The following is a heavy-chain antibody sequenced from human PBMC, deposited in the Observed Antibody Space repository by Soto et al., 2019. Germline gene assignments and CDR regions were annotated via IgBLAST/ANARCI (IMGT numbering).Heavy chain of an antibody. J-gene: IGHJ6*03. CDR1: GFPFSSYW. D-gene: IGHD3-16*01. CDR2: ISSSSSYI. CDR3: ARDGYDYDSDMDV. V-gene: IGHV3-21*01. Sequence: PGGSLRLSCAASGFPFSSYWMRWVRQAPGKGLEWVSSISSSSSYIYYADSVKGRFTISRDNAKNSLYLQMNSLRAEDTAVYYCARDGYDYDSDMDVWGKGTTVTVSS.